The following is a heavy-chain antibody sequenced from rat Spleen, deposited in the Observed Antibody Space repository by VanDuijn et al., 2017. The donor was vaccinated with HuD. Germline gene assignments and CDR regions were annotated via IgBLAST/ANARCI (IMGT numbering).Heavy chain of an antibody. CDR3: ASSSGILRPYYWYFDF. V-gene: IGHV3-3*01. Sequence: EVQLQESGPGLVKPSQSLSLTCSVTGYSITSSYRWNWIRKFPGNKLEWMGYINSAGSTNYNPSLKSRISITRNTSKNQFFLQVNSVTTEDTATYYCASSSGILRPYYWYFDFWGPGTMVTVSS. CDR2: INSAGST. J-gene: IGHJ1*01. D-gene: IGHD1-6*01. CDR1: GYSITSSYR.